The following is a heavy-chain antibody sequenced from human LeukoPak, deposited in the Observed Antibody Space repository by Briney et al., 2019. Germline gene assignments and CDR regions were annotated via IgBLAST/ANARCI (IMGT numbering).Heavy chain of an antibody. D-gene: IGHD3-22*01. Sequence: SETLSLTCTVSGGSICISSLYWGWIRQPPGEGLGWIGTVYYSGSTYYNPSLKSRVTLSVDTSKNQFSLKLSSVIAADTAVYYCARNDSSLGAGACDIWGQGTMVTVSS. CDR1: GGSICISSLY. CDR3: ARNDSSLGAGACDI. J-gene: IGHJ3*02. V-gene: IGHV4-39*01. CDR2: VYYSGST.